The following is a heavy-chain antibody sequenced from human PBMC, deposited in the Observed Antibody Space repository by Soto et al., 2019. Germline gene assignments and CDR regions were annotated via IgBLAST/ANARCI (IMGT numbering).Heavy chain of an antibody. Sequence: SETLSLTCTVSGGSISSGDYYWSWIRQPPGKGLEWIGYIYYSGSTYYNPSLKSRVTISVDTSKNQLSLKLSSVTAADTAVYYCARETSLGGYYDSSGFDYRGKGTLVTVST. J-gene: IGHJ4*02. CDR2: IYYSGST. V-gene: IGHV4-30-4*01. CDR3: ARETSLGGYYDSSGFDY. CDR1: GGSISSGDYY. D-gene: IGHD3-22*01.